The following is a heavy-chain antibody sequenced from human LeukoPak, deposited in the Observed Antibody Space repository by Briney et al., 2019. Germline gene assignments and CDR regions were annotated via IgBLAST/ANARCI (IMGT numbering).Heavy chain of an antibody. CDR2: INTNTGNP. CDR1: GYTFTSYA. Sequence: GASVKVSCKASGYTFTSYAMNWVRQAPGQGLERMGWINTNTGNPTYAQGFTGRFVFSLDTSVSTAYLQISSLKAEDTAVYYCARPVLPYYYYGMDVWGQGTTVTVSS. CDR3: ARPVLPYYYYGMDV. J-gene: IGHJ6*02. V-gene: IGHV7-4-1*02.